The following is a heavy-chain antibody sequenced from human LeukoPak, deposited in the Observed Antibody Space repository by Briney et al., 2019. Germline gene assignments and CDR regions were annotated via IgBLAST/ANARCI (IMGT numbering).Heavy chain of an antibody. CDR3: PKAINSSGWYEDYYYGMDV. CDR2: ISWNSGSI. Sequence: GGSLRLSCAASGFTFDDYAMHWVRQAPGKGLEWVSGISWNSGSIGYADSVKGRFTISRDNAKNSLYLQMNSLRAEDTALYYCPKAINSSGWYEDYYYGMDVWGQGTTVTVSS. V-gene: IGHV3-9*01. D-gene: IGHD6-19*01. J-gene: IGHJ6*02. CDR1: GFTFDDYA.